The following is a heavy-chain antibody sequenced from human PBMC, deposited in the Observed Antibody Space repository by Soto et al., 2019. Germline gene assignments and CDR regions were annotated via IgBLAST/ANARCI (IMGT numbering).Heavy chain of an antibody. CDR2: IYYSGST. CDR3: ARLLWSRGDWFDP. V-gene: IGHV4-59*08. D-gene: IGHD3-10*01. Sequence: QVQLQESGPGLVKPSETLSLTCTVSGGSISSYYWSWIRQPPGKGLECIGYIYYSGSTNYNPSLKSRVTISVDTSKNQFSLKLSSVTAADTAVYYCARLLWSRGDWFDPWGQGTLVTVSS. CDR1: GGSISSYY. J-gene: IGHJ5*02.